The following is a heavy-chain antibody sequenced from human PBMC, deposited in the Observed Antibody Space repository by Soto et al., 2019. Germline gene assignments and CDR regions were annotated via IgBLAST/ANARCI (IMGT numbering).Heavy chain of an antibody. CDR2: ISYDGSNK. Sequence: GGSLRLSCAASGFTFSSYAMHWVRQAPGKGLEWVAVISYDGSNKYYADSVKGRFTISRDNSKNTLYLQMNSLRAEDTAVYYCARDLYYYGSGSYSPPGYWGQGTLVTVSS. V-gene: IGHV3-30-3*01. CDR1: GFTFSSYA. CDR3: ARDLYYYGSGSYSPPGY. J-gene: IGHJ4*02. D-gene: IGHD3-10*01.